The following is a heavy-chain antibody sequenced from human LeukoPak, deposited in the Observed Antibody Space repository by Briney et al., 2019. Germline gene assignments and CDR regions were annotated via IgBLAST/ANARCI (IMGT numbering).Heavy chain of an antibody. CDR1: GYTFTGYY. V-gene: IGHV1-2*02. Sequence: ASVKVSCKASGYTFTGYYMHWVRQAPGQGLEWMGWINPNSGGTNYAQKFQGRVTMTRDTSISTAYMELSRLRSDDTAVYYCAGDGDIVVVAFYFDYWGQGTLVTVSS. CDR2: INPNSGGT. D-gene: IGHD2-15*01. J-gene: IGHJ4*02. CDR3: AGDGDIVVVAFYFDY.